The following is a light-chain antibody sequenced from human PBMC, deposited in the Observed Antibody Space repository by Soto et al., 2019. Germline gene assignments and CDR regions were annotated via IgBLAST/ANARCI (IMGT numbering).Light chain of an antibody. CDR1: QDINIY. CDR3: QQTNTSPRT. Sequence: DIQMTQSPSSLSASVGDRVTITCQASQDINIYLNWYQQKPGKAPKLLIYDASNLETGVPSRFSGSGSGTDFNITITGLRSEGFATYFCQQTNTSPRTFGQGTKVDIK. CDR2: DAS. J-gene: IGKJ1*01. V-gene: IGKV1-33*01.